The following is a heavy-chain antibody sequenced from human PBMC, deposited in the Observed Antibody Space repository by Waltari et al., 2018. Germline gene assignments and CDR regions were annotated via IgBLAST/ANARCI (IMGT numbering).Heavy chain of an antibody. V-gene: IGHV4-59*08. D-gene: IGHD3-9*01. J-gene: IGHJ4*02. CDR2: IYYSGST. Sequence: QVQLQDSGPGLVKPSETLSLTCTVSGGSISSYYWIWIRQPPGTGLAWIGYIYYSGSTNYNPSLKSRVTISVDTSKNQFSLKLSSVTAADTAVYYCARLVWGITIFSTTSHTSRVFDYWGQGTLVTVSS. CDR1: GGSISSYY. CDR3: ARLVWGITIFSTTSHTSRVFDY.